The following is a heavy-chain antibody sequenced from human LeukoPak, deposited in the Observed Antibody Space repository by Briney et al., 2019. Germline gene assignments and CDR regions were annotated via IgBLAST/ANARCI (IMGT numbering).Heavy chain of an antibody. CDR1: GYTFTSYG. CDR3: ARGSGSGSYYDFDY. V-gene: IGHV1-18*01. CDR2: ISAYNGNT. Sequence: ASVKVSCKASGYTFTSYGISWVRQAPGQGLEWMGWISAYNGNTNYAQKLQGRVTMTTDTSMSTAYMELRSLRSEDTAVYYCARGSGSGSYYDFDYWGQGTLVTVSS. D-gene: IGHD3-10*01. J-gene: IGHJ4*02.